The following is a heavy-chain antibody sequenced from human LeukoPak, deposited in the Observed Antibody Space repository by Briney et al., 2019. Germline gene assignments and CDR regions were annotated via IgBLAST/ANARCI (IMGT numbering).Heavy chain of an antibody. D-gene: IGHD3-10*01. CDR2: INHSGST. Sequence: SETLSLTCAVYGGSFSGYYWSWIRQPPGKGLEWIEEINHSGSTNYNPSLKSRVTISVDTSKNQFPLKLSSVTAADTAVYYCARGGTMVRGVIIMSNWFDPWGQGTLVTVSS. V-gene: IGHV4-34*01. J-gene: IGHJ5*02. CDR3: ARGGTMVRGVIIMSNWFDP. CDR1: GGSFSGYY.